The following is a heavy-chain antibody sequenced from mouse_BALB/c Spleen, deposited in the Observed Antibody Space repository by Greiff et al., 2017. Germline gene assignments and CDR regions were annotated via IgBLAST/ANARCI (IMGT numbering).Heavy chain of an antibody. CDR2: ILPGSGST. CDR1: GYTFSSYW. V-gene: IGHV1-9*01. Sequence: QVQLQQSGAELMKPGASVKISCKATGYTFSSYWIEWVKQRPGHGLEWIGEILPGSGSTNYNEKFKGKATFTADTSSNTAYMQLSSLTSEDSAVYYCARKGYGYDGYFDVWGAGTTVTVSS. CDR3: ARKGYGYDGYFDV. J-gene: IGHJ1*01. D-gene: IGHD2-2*01.